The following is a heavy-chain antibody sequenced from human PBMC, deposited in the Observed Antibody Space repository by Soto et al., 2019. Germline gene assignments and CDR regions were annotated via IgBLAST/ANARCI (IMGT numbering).Heavy chain of an antibody. V-gene: IGHV1-46*01. J-gene: IGHJ5*02. D-gene: IGHD2-2*01. CDR2: INPSGGST. CDR3: ARGRYCISTSCYAGFSWFDP. Sequence: ASVKVSCKASGYTFTSYYMHWVRQAPGQGLEWMGIINPSGGSTSYAQKFQGRVTMTRDTSTSTVYMELSRLRSDDTAVYYCARGRYCISTSCYAGFSWFDPWGQGTLVTVSS. CDR1: GYTFTSYY.